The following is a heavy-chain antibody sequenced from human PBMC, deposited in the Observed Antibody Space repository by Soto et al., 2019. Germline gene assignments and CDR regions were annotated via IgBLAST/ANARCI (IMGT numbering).Heavy chain of an antibody. CDR2: ISATGGST. V-gene: IGHV3-23*01. J-gene: IGHJ4*02. CDR1: GFTFNNYA. CDR3: AKDRLAGNFDY. Sequence: GGSLRLSCAASGFTFNNYAMNWVRQAPGKGLEWVATISATGGSTYYADSVKGRFTISRVNSKNTLYLQMNGLRVEDTAVYYCAKDRLAGNFDYWGQGTQVTVSS.